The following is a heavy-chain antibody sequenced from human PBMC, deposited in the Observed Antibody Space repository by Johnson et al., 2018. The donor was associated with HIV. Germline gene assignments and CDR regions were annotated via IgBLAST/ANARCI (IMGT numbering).Heavy chain of an antibody. CDR1: GFTVSSNY. CDR2: IYSGGST. D-gene: IGHD1-26*01. CDR3: AKERSGSYSGADAFDI. Sequence: EVQLVESGGGLIQPGGSLRLSCAASGFTVSSNYMSWVRQAPGKGLEWVSVIYSGGSTYYADSVKGRFTISRDNSKNTLYLQMNSLRAEDTAVYYCAKERSGSYSGADAFDIWGQGTMVTVSS. V-gene: IGHV3-53*01. J-gene: IGHJ3*02.